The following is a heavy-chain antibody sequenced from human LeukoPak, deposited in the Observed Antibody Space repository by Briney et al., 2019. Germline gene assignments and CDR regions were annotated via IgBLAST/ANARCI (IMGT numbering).Heavy chain of an antibody. CDR2: IKSKTDGGTT. D-gene: IGHD3-9*01. CDR3: TPTGDYYDILTGYFPLDY. Sequence: GRSLRLSCAASGFTFSNAWMSWVRQAPGKGLEWVGRIKSKTDGGTTDYAAPVKGRFTISRDGSKNTLYLQMNSLKTEDTAVYYCTPTGDYYDILTGYFPLDYWGQGTLVTVSS. CDR1: GFTFSNAW. V-gene: IGHV3-15*01. J-gene: IGHJ4*02.